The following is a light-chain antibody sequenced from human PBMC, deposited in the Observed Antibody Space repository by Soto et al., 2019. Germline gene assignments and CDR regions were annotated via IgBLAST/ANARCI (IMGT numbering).Light chain of an antibody. Sequence: DIQMTQSPSTLSASVGDRVTITCRASQSISSWLAWDQQKPGRAPKLLIYDASTLESGVPSRFSGSGSGTEFTLTISSLQPDDSATYYCQQYNSYSTFGQGTKVEIK. CDR3: QQYNSYST. CDR1: QSISSW. J-gene: IGKJ1*01. V-gene: IGKV1-5*01. CDR2: DAS.